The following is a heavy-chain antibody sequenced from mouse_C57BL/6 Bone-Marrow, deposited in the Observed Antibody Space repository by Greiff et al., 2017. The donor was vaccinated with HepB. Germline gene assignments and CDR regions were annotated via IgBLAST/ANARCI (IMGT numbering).Heavy chain of an antibody. Sequence: QVQLQQSGPELVKPGASVKISCKASGYAFSSSWMNWVKQRPGKGLEWIGRIYPGDGDTNYNGKFKGKATLTADKSSSTSYMQLSSLTSEDSAVYVCASDFYDYEGFAYWGQGTLVTVSA. V-gene: IGHV1-82*01. CDR1: GYAFSSSW. J-gene: IGHJ3*01. CDR3: ASDFYDYEGFAY. CDR2: IYPGDGDT. D-gene: IGHD2-4*01.